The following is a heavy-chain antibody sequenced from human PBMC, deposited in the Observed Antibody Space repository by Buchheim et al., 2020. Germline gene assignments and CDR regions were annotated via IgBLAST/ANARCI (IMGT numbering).Heavy chain of an antibody. CDR2: IYYSGST. CDR1: GGSISSYY. J-gene: IGHJ2*01. Sequence: QVQLQESGPGLVKPSETLSLTCTVSGGSISSYYWSWIWQPPGKGLEWIGYIYYSGSTNYNPSLKSRVTISVDTSKNQFSLKLSSVTAADTAVYYCAGLRNHWYFDLWGRGTL. V-gene: IGHV4-59*01. D-gene: IGHD4-17*01. CDR3: AGLRNHWYFDL.